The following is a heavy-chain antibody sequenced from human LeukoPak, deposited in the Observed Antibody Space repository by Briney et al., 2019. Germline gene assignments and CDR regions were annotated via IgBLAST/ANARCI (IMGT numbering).Heavy chain of an antibody. CDR3: AREDYYFDSSGTHYFDY. CDR1: GFTFSSYS. V-gene: IGHV3-21*01. D-gene: IGHD3-22*01. Sequence: PGGSLRLSCAASGFTFSSYSMNWVRQAPGKGLEWVSSISSSSSYIYYADSVKGRFTISRDNAKNSLYLQMNSLRAEDTAVYYCAREDYYFDSSGTHYFDYWGQGTLVTVSS. CDR2: ISSSSSYI. J-gene: IGHJ4*02.